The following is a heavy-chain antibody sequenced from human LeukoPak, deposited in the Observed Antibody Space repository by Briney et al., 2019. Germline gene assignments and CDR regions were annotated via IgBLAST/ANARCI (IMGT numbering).Heavy chain of an antibody. D-gene: IGHD2-21*02. CDR2: IYYSGST. J-gene: IGHJ4*02. CDR1: GGSISSYY. CDR3: ARASCGGDCYSAHFDY. Sequence: SETLSLTCTVSGGSISSYYWSWIRQPPGKGLEWIGYIYYSGSTNYNPSLKRRVTISVDTSKNQFSLKLSSVTAADTAVYYCARASCGGDCYSAHFDYWGQGTLVTVSS. V-gene: IGHV4-59*01.